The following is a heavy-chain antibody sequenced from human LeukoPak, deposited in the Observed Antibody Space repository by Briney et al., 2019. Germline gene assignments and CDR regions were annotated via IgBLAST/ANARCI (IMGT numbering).Heavy chain of an antibody. CDR1: GFTFSSYG. CDR3: AKDLPIVGANLADAFDI. D-gene: IGHD1-26*01. CDR2: ISYDGSNK. J-gene: IGHJ3*02. V-gene: IGHV3-30*18. Sequence: PGGSLRLSCAASGFTFSSYGMHWVRQAPGKGLEWVAVISYDGSNKYYADSVKGRFTISRDNSKNTLYLQMNSLRAEDTAVYYCAKDLPIVGANLADAFDIWGQGTMVTVSS.